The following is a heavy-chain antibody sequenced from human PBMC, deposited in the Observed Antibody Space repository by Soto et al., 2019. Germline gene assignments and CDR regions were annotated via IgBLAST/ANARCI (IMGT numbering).Heavy chain of an antibody. CDR1: GYTFTDFH. CDR2: INPSGDSP. V-gene: IGHV1-46*01. CDR3: ARDQGYCGDDCYLGSMDGMDV. J-gene: IGHJ6*02. Sequence: ASVKVSCKASGYTFTDFHMHWVRQAPGQGLEWMGIINPSGDSPGYAQKFQGRVTMTRDTSTTTVYMELSSLRSDDTAVYYCARDQGYCGDDCYLGSMDGMDVWGQGTTVTVSS. D-gene: IGHD2-21*02.